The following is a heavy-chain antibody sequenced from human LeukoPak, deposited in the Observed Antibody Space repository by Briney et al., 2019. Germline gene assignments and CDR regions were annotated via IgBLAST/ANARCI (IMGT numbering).Heavy chain of an antibody. CDR1: GFTFSSYS. V-gene: IGHV3-21*01. D-gene: IGHD2-2*01. J-gene: IGHJ5*02. Sequence: GGSLRLSCAASGFTFSSYSMNWVRQAPGKGLEWVSSISSSSSYIYYADSVKGRFTISRDNSKNTLYLQMNSLRAEDTAVYYCARLGYCSSTSCYAWGQGTLVTVSS. CDR3: ARLGYCSSTSCYA. CDR2: ISSSSSYI.